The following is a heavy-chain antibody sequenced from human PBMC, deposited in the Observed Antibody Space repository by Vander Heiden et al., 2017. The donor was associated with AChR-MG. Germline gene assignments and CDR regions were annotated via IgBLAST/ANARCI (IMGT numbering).Heavy chain of an antibody. CDR1: GFTFGSYA. V-gene: IGHV3-23*01. D-gene: IGHD3-16*02. CDR2: ISGSGGST. Sequence: EVQLLESGGGLVQPGGSLRLSCAASGFTFGSYAMSWVRQAPGKGLEGVSAISGSGGSTYYADSVKGRFTISRDNSKNTLYLQMNSLRAEDTAVYYCAKATGPPNYDYIWVSYLFSPDWYFDLWGRGTLVTVSS. CDR3: AKATGPPNYDYIWVSYLFSPDWYFDL. J-gene: IGHJ2*01.